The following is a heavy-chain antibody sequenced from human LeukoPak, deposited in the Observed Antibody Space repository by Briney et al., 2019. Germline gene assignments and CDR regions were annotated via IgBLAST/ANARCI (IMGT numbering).Heavy chain of an antibody. CDR3: AREFGYSSGWAPFRYYYYYMDV. V-gene: IGHV4-59*01. CDR1: GGSISSYY. D-gene: IGHD6-19*01. CDR2: IYYSGST. J-gene: IGHJ6*03. Sequence: SETLSLTCTVSGGSISSYYWSWIRQPPGKGLEWIGYIYYSGSTNYNPSLKSRVTISVDTSKNQFSLKLSSVTAADTAVYYCAREFGYSSGWAPFRYYYYYMDVWGKGTTVTVSS.